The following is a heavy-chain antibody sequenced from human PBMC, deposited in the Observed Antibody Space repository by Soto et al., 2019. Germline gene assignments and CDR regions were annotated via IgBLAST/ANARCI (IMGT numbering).Heavy chain of an antibody. Sequence: GGSLRLSCAASGFTVSSNYMSWVRQAPGKGLEWVSVIYSGVSTYYADSVRGRFTISRDNSKNTLYLQMKSLRAEDTAVYYCARDPTATRHGMDVWGQGTRVTVSS. CDR1: GFTVSSNY. CDR3: ARDPTATRHGMDV. J-gene: IGHJ6*02. V-gene: IGHV3-53*01. CDR2: IYSGVST. D-gene: IGHD1-26*01.